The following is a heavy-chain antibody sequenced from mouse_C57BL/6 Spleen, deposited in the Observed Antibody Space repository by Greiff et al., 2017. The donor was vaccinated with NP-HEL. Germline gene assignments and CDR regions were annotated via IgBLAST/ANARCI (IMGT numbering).Heavy chain of an antibody. V-gene: IGHV5-17*01. CDR3: ARGYGNYPDY. CDR2: ISSGSSTI. CDR1: GFTFSDYG. Sequence: EVMLVESGGGLVKPGGSLKLSCAASGFTFSDYGMHWVRQAPEKGLEWVAYISSGSSTIYYADTVKGRFTISRDNAKNTLFLQMTSLRSEDTAMYYCARGYGNYPDYWGQGTTLTVSS. J-gene: IGHJ2*01. D-gene: IGHD2-10*02.